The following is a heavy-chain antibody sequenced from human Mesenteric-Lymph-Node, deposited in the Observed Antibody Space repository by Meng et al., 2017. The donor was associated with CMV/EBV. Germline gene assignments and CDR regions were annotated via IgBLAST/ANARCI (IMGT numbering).Heavy chain of an antibody. V-gene: IGHV1-2*02. J-gene: IGHJ5*02. CDR2: INPNSGGT. CDR3: ARAGYCSSTSCYYNWFDP. D-gene: IGHD2-2*01. CDR1: GFTFSSYY. Sequence: GESLKISCAASGFTFSSYYMHWVRQAPGQGLEWMGWINPNSGGTNYAQKFQGRVTMTRDTSISTAYMELSRLRSDDTAVYYCARAGYCSSTSCYYNWFDPWGQGTLVTVSS.